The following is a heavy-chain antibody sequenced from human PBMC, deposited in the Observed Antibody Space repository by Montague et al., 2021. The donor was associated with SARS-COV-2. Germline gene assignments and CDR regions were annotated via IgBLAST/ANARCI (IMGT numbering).Heavy chain of an antibody. Sequence: SETLSLTCDVYGGSFSSYWSRIRQPPGRGLEWVGQISHGGGTNYNPSLKSRVTLSVDTSKNQVSLKLSSVTAADTAVYYCASHCGGGSCYFGMDVWGQGTTVTVSS. CDR1: GGSFSSY. CDR2: ISHGGGT. V-gene: IGHV4-34*01. CDR3: ASHCGGGSCYFGMDV. J-gene: IGHJ6*02. D-gene: IGHD2-15*01.